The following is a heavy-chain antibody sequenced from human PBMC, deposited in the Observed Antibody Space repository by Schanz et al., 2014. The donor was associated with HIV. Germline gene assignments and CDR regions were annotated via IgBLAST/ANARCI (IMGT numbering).Heavy chain of an antibody. Sequence: QVQLVQSGAEVKKPGSSVNVSCTTSGGTFSNYAISWVRQAPGQGLEWMGWINPNSGGTNFAQKFQGRVTLTRDTSITTAYMELTTLRSDDTALYYCAIPSSGWSTFDYWGQGTLVTVSS. CDR2: INPNSGGT. J-gene: IGHJ4*02. CDR1: GGTFSNYA. V-gene: IGHV1-2*02. CDR3: AIPSSGWSTFDY. D-gene: IGHD6-19*01.